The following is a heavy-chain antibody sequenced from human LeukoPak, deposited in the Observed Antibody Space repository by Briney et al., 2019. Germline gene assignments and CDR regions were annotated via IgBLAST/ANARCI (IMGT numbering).Heavy chain of an antibody. J-gene: IGHJ5*02. CDR2: IYPGDSDT. Sequence: GAALKISCKGSGSSFTSYWIGWVRQMPGKGLEWMGIIYPGDSDTRYSPSFQGQVTISADKSISTAYLQWSSLKASDTAMYYCARQWLVPWFDPWGQGTLVTVSS. D-gene: IGHD6-19*01. CDR1: GSSFTSYW. CDR3: ARQWLVPWFDP. V-gene: IGHV5-51*01.